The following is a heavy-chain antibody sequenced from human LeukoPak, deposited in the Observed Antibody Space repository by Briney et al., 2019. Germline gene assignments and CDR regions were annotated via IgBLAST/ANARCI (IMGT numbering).Heavy chain of an antibody. CDR1: GGSFSGYY. J-gene: IGHJ5*02. Sequence: ASETLSLTCAVYGGSFSGYYWSWIRQPPGKGLEWIGEINHSGSTNYNPSLKSRVTISVDTSKNQFSLKLSSVTAADTAVYYCARETAAAWGQGTLVTVSS. CDR2: INHSGST. D-gene: IGHD6-13*01. V-gene: IGHV4-34*01. CDR3: ARETAAA.